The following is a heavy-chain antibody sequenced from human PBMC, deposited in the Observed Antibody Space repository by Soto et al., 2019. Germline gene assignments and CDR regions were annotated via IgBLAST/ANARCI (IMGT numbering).Heavy chain of an antibody. CDR1: GYTFTSYG. CDR3: ARDFPIVVVPAAIPYYYYGMDV. CDR2: ISAYNGNT. J-gene: IGHJ6*02. D-gene: IGHD2-2*01. V-gene: IGHV1-18*04. Sequence: GASVKVSCKASGYTFTSYGISWVRQAPGQGLEWMGWISAYNGNTNYAQKLQGRVTMTTDTSTSTAYMELRSLRSDDTAVYYCARDFPIVVVPAAIPYYYYGMDVWGQGTTVTVSS.